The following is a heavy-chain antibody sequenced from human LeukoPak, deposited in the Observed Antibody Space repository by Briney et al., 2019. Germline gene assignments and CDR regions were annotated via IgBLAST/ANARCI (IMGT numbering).Heavy chain of an antibody. J-gene: IGHJ4*02. CDR1: GYTFTSYY. CDR2: INPSGGST. CDR3: ARGRRITMIVVALDY. V-gene: IGHV1-46*01. D-gene: IGHD3-22*01. Sequence: ASVKVSCKASGYTFTSYYMHWVRQAPGQGLEWMGIINPSGGSTSYAQKFQGRVTMTRDTSTSTVYMELSSLRSEDTAVYYCARGRRITMIVVALDYWGQGTLVTVSS.